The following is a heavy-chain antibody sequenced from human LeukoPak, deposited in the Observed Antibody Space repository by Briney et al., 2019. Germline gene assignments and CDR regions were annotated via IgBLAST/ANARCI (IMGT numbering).Heavy chain of an antibody. V-gene: IGHV4-4*07. CDR3: ARDTHDYGRPGIPFDY. Sequence: PSETLSLTCTVSGASISSYYWSWIRQPAGKGLEWIGRIYTRGSTNYNPSLKSRVTMSVDTSKNQFSLKLSSVTAADTAVYYCARDTHDYGRPGIPFDYWGQGTLVTVSS. CDR1: GASISSYY. D-gene: IGHD4-17*01. CDR2: IYTRGST. J-gene: IGHJ4*02.